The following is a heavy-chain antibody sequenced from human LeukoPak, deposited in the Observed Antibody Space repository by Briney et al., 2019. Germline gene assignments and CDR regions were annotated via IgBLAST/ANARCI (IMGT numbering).Heavy chain of an antibody. D-gene: IGHD3-10*01. Sequence: SETLSLTCTVSGYSISSGYYWGWIRQPPGKGLEWIGTIRHSGTTYYNPSLKSRVTISIDSSKNQFSLRLTSVTAADTAVVYCARAEGEIYRRSGSNNWLDPWGQGALVTVSS. V-gene: IGHV4-38-2*02. CDR3: ARAEGEIYRRSGSNNWLDP. J-gene: IGHJ5*02. CDR1: GYSISSGYY. CDR2: IRHSGTT.